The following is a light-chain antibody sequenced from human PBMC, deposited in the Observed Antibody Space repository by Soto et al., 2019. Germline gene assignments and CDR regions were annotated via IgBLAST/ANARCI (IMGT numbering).Light chain of an antibody. J-gene: IGLJ3*02. Sequence: QSVLTQPPSVSGAPGQRVAISCTGSSSNIGAGYDVHWYQQLPGTAPKLLIYGNSDRPSGVPDRFSGSKSGTSASLAITGLQVEDEADYYCQSYDSSLSVGVFGGGTKLTVL. CDR3: QSYDSSLSVGV. CDR1: SSNIGAGYD. V-gene: IGLV1-40*01. CDR2: GNS.